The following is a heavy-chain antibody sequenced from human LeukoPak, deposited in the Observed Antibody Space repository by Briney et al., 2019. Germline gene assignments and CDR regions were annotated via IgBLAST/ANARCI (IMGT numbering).Heavy chain of an antibody. CDR2: IYWDDDK. CDR3: AHLRGYSSSWSWGVFYGMDV. J-gene: IGHJ6*02. Sequence: SGPTLVNPTQTLTLTCTFSGFSLSTSGVGVGWIRQPPGKALEWLALIYWDDDKRYSPSLKSRLTITKDTSKNQVVLTMTNMDPVDTATYYCAHLRGYSSSWSWGVFYGMDVWGQGTTVTVSS. V-gene: IGHV2-5*02. D-gene: IGHD6-13*01. CDR1: GFSLSTSGVG.